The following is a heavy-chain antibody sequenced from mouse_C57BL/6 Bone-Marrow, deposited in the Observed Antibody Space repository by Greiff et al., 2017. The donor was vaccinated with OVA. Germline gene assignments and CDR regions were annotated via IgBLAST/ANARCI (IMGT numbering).Heavy chain of an antibody. D-gene: IGHD1-1*01. CDR2: INPNNGGT. CDR1: GYTFTDYY. J-gene: IGHJ1*03. V-gene: IGHV1-26*01. CDR3: ARPYYYGSSYCYWYFDV. Sequence: EVQLQQSGPELVKPGASVKISCKASGYTFTDYYMNWVKQSHGKSLEWIGDINPNNGGTSYNQKFKGKATLTVDKSSSTAYMELRSLTSEDSAVYYCARPYYYGSSYCYWYFDVWGTGTTVTVSS.